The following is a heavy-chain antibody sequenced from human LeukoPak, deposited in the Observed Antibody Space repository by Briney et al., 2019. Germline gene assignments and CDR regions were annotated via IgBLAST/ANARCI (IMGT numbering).Heavy chain of an antibody. CDR3: ARHLSGTTMAHYFDH. CDR1: GASISSGRNY. Sequence: SETLSLTCTVSGASISSGRNYWGWIRQSPGKGLEWIASLYSSGTTHYNPSLQSRVSVSVDTSKNQFSVRLNSLTAADTAVYYCARHLSGTTMAHYFDHWGQGTVVTVPS. J-gene: IGHJ4*02. D-gene: IGHD1-1*01. V-gene: IGHV4-39*01. CDR2: LYSSGTT.